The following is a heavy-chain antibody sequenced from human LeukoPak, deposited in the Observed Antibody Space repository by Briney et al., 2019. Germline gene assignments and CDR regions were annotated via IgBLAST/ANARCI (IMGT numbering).Heavy chain of an antibody. V-gene: IGHV3-21*01. J-gene: IGHJ4*02. CDR1: GFTFSSYS. D-gene: IGHD6-19*01. CDR2: ISTSSIYI. CDR3: AKEVENSSGWYSHFDY. Sequence: GGSLRLSCAASGFTFSSYSMNWVRQAPGKGLEWVSSISTSSIYIYYADSLKGRFTISRDNAKNSLYLQMNSLRAEDTAVYYCAKEVENSSGWYSHFDYWGQGTLVTVSS.